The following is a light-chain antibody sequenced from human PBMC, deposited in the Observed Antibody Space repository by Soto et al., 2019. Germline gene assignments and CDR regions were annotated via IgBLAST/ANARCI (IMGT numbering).Light chain of an antibody. CDR3: QQYGTSPELT. V-gene: IGKV3-20*01. CDR2: GAS. CDR1: QSVSSSY. Sequence: EIVLTQSPGTLSLSPGESATLSCRASQSVSSSYLAWYQQKPGQAPRLLIYGASSRATGIPDRFSGSGSGTDLTLTISRLEPEDFAVYYCQQYGTSPELTFGGGTKVEIE. J-gene: IGKJ4*01.